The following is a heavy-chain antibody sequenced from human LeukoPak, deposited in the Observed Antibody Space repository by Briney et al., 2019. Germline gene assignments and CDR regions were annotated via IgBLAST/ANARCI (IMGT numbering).Heavy chain of an antibody. J-gene: IGHJ6*03. CDR1: GYTFTGYY. D-gene: IGHD3-3*01. V-gene: IGHV1-2*02. CDR3: ARLYYDFLRGAPGGYYYYMDV. Sequence: GASVTVSCKASGYTFTGYYMHWVRQAPGQGLEWMGWINPNSGGTNYAQKFQGRVTMTRDTSISTAYMELSRLRSDDTAVYYCARLYYDFLRGAPGGYYYYMDVWGKGTTVTVSS. CDR2: INPNSGGT.